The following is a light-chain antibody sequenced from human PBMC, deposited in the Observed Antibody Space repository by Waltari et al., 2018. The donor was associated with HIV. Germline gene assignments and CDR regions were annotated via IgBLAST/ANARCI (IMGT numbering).Light chain of an antibody. CDR1: ETVRSGY. Sequence: IVLTQSPGTVSLSPGERAPLSCRADETVRSGYLAWYQQKHGQAPRLLIYGASIRASGVPDRFIGSGSGTDFTLTISRLEPEDFAVYLCQQYGSSPLTFGGGTRVEI. J-gene: IGKJ4*01. CDR2: GAS. V-gene: IGKV3-20*01. CDR3: QQYGSSPLT.